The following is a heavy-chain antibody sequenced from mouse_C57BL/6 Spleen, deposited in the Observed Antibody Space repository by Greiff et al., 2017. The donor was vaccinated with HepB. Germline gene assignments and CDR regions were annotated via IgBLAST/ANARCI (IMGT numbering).Heavy chain of an antibody. V-gene: IGHV5-9*01. CDR1: GFTFSSYT. CDR3: ARPCKDYAMDY. Sequence: EVKLMESGGGLVKPGGSLKLSCAASGFTFSSYTMSWVRQTPEKRLEWVATISGGGGNTYYPDSVKGRFTISRDNAKNTLYLQMSILRSEDTALYYCARPCKDYAMDYWGQGTSVTVSS. D-gene: IGHD1-3*01. CDR2: ISGGGGNT. J-gene: IGHJ4*01.